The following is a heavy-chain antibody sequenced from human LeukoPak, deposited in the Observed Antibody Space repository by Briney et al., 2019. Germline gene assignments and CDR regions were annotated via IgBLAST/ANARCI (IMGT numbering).Heavy chain of an antibody. CDR1: GGSINSYY. V-gene: IGHV4-59*12. Sequence: SETLSLTCTVSGGSINSYYWSWIRQPPGKGLEWIGRIYHSGSTYYNPSLKSRVTISVDASKNQLSLKLSSVTAADTAVYYCAREGHYYDASGYNYWGQGTLVTVSS. CDR3: AREGHYYDASGYNY. J-gene: IGHJ4*02. D-gene: IGHD3-22*01. CDR2: IYHSGST.